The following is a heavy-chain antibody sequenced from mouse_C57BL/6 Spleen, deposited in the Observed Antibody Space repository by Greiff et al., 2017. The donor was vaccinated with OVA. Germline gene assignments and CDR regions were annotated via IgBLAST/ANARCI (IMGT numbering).Heavy chain of an antibody. CDR3: ARGGWENSFAY. J-gene: IGHJ3*01. D-gene: IGHD1-1*02. CDR2: INPGSGGT. Sequence: QVQLKESGAELVRPGTSVKVSCKASGYAFTNYLIEWVKQRPGQGLEWIGVINPGSGGTNYNEKFKGKATLTADKSSSTAYMQLSSLTSEDSAVYFCARGGWENSFAYWGQGTLVTVSA. V-gene: IGHV1-54*01. CDR1: GYAFTNYL.